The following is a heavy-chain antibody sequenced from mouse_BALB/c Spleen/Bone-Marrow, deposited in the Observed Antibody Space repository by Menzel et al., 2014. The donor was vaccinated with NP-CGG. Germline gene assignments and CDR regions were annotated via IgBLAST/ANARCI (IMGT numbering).Heavy chain of an antibody. Sequence: QVQLQQSGAELAKPGASVKMSCKASGYTFTSYWMQWVKQRPGQGLEWIGYINPSTGYTEYNQKFKDKATLTADKSSSTAYMQLSSLTSEDSAVYYCARGNYEAMDYWGQGTSVTVSS. CDR1: GYTFTSYW. V-gene: IGHV1-7*01. J-gene: IGHJ4*01. CDR2: INPSTGYT. D-gene: IGHD2-1*01. CDR3: ARGNYEAMDY.